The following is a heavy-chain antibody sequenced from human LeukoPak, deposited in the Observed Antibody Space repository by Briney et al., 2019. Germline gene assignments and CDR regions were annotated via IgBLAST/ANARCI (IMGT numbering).Heavy chain of an antibody. J-gene: IGHJ4*02. V-gene: IGHV3-23*01. D-gene: IGHD6-13*01. CDR3: AKDRVYSKIAAAGPFDY. CDR2: ISGSGGST. Sequence: GGSLRLSCAASGFTFSSYAMSWVRQAPGKGLEWVSAISGSGGSTYYADSVKGRITISRDNSKNTLYLQMNNLRAEDTAVYYCAKDRVYSKIAAAGPFDYWGQGTLVTVSS. CDR1: GFTFSSYA.